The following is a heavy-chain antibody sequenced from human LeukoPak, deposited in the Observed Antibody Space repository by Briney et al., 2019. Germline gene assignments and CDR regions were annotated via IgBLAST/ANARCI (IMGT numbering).Heavy chain of an antibody. D-gene: IGHD2-2*01. Sequence: GGSLRLSCAASGFTFNNYGMHWVRQAPGKGLEWAALISYDGSNKYYADSVKGRFTISRDNSKNTLNLQMNSLRAEDTAVYYCARGGYCTSTSCYLVHYYGMDVWGQGTTVTASS. V-gene: IGHV3-30-3*01. CDR2: ISYDGSNK. J-gene: IGHJ6*02. CDR1: GFTFNNYG. CDR3: ARGGYCTSTSCYLVHYYGMDV.